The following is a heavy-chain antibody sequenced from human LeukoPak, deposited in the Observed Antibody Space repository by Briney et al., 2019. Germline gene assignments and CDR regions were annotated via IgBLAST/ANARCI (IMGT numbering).Heavy chain of an antibody. J-gene: IGHJ6*03. V-gene: IGHV4-61*02. CDR2: IYTSGST. Sequence: SSQTLSLTCTVSGGSISSGSYYWSWIRQPAGKGLEWIGRIYTSGSTNYNPSLKSRVTMSVDTSKNQFSLKLSSVTAADTAIYYCARDVGGADMDVWGKGTTVTVSS. CDR3: ARDVGGADMDV. D-gene: IGHD3-10*01. CDR1: GGSISSGSYY.